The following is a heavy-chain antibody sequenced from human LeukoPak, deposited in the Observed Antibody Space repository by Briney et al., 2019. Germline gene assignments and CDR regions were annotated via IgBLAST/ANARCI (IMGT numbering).Heavy chain of an antibody. J-gene: IGHJ4*02. CDR3: ARVLAGIAVAGPYFDY. D-gene: IGHD6-19*01. Sequence: SETLSLTCTVSGGSISSSSYYWGWLRQPPGKGLEWIGSIYYSGSTYYNPSLKSRVTISVDTSKNQFSLKLSSVTAADTAVYYCARVLAGIAVAGPYFDYWGQGTLVTVSS. CDR1: GGSISSSSYY. V-gene: IGHV4-39*07. CDR2: IYYSGST.